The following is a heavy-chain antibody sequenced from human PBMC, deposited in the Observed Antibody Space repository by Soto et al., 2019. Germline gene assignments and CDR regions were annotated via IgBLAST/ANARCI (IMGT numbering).Heavy chain of an antibody. CDR2: IYPGDSDT. D-gene: IGHD3-22*01. J-gene: IGHJ3*02. CDR3: ARLQYYYDSSGYYPNAFDI. CDR1: GYSFTTYW. V-gene: IGHV5-51*01. Sequence: GECRKISCKGSGYSFTTYWLAWVRQMPGKGLEYMGIIYPGDSDTRYSPSFQGQVTILADKSISTAYLQWSSLKASDTAMYYCARLQYYYDSSGYYPNAFDIWGQGTMVTVSS.